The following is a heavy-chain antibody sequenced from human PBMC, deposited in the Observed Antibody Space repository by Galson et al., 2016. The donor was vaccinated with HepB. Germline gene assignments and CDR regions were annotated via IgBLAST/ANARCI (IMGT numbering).Heavy chain of an antibody. J-gene: IGHJ6*02. Sequence: SLRLSCAASGFTFDDYAMSWVRQVPGKGLEWVSGLNWNGGRTGYVDSVKGRFTISRANAKNSLYLQMNSLRVEDTARYYCARGGYCSSTRCQDNYYYYGMDVWGQGTTVTVSS. CDR2: LNWNGGRT. CDR3: ARGGYCSSTRCQDNYYYYGMDV. CDR1: GFTFDDYA. V-gene: IGHV3-20*04. D-gene: IGHD2-2*01.